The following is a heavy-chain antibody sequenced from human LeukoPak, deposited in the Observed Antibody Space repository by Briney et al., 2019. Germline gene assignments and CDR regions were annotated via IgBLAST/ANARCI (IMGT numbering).Heavy chain of an antibody. J-gene: IGHJ5*01. D-gene: IGHD1-26*01. Sequence: PGVSLRLSCAASRFTGNSNYMMWLPQAPGKGLVWGSVIYSGGSTYYADPVNGRFTISRENSKNTLYLQMNSLRGEDTAVYYCARDVRVGATHSSTWGHGDPLTVSS. CDR2: IYSGGST. CDR1: RFTGNSNY. V-gene: IGHV3-53*01. CDR3: ARDVRVGATHSST.